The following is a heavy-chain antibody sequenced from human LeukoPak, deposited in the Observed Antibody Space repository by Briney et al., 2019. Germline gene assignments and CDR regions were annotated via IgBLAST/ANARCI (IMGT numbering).Heavy chain of an antibody. CDR3: ARDGTYYDFWSGEYGMDV. CDR1: GFTFSSYW. D-gene: IGHD3-3*01. Sequence: GGSLRLSCAASGFTFSSYWMHWVRQAPGKGLVWVSRINSDGSSTSYADSVKGRFTISRDNAKNTLYLQMNSLRTEDTAVYYCARDGTYYDFWSGEYGMDVWGQGTTVTVSS. J-gene: IGHJ6*02. CDR2: INSDGSST. V-gene: IGHV3-74*01.